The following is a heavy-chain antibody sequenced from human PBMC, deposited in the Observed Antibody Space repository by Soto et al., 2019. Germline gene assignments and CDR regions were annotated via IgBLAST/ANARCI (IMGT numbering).Heavy chain of an antibody. V-gene: IGHV1-69*13. Sequence: SVKVSCKASGGTFSSYSISWVRQAPGQGLEWMGGIIPIFGTANYAQKFQGRVTITADGSTSTAYMELSSLRSEDTAVYYCAIEYSSSPPYYPIGYWGQGTLVTVSS. D-gene: IGHD6-6*01. CDR2: IIPIFGTA. J-gene: IGHJ4*02. CDR3: AIEYSSSPPYYPIGY. CDR1: GGTFSSYS.